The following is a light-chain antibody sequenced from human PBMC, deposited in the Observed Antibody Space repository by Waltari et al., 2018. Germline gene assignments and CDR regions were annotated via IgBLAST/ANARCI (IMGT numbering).Light chain of an antibody. CDR3: QQYNSYWT. J-gene: IGKJ1*01. V-gene: IGKV1-5*03. CDR1: QSISSG. CDR2: KAS. Sequence: DIQMTQSPSTLSASVGDRVTITCRANQSISSGLAWYQQKPGKAPKLLLYKASSLESGVPSRFSGSGSGTEFTLTISSLQPDDFATYYCQQYNSYWTFGQGTKVEIK.